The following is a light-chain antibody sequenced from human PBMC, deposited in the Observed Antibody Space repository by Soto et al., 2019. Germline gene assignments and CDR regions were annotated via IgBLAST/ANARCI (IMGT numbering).Light chain of an antibody. J-gene: IGKJ1*01. CDR1: QSISGW. CDR3: QQYAGYSRT. Sequence: DVQMTQSPSTLSASVGDRVTIPGRASQSISGWLAWYQQRPGTAPKLMIYKASTLETGVPSRFSGSGSGTEFTLTINNLQPDDFATYYCQQYAGYSRTFGQGTKVDIK. V-gene: IGKV1-5*03. CDR2: KAS.